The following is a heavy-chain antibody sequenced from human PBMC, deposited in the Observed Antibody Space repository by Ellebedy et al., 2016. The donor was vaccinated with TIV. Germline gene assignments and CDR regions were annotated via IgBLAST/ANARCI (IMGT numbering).Heavy chain of an antibody. Sequence: GESLKISCAASGFTFSSYSMNWVCQAPGKGLEWISYISSGGSSMKYADSVKGRFTISRDNAKNSLLLQMNSLRAEDTAVYYCARDQMGTMSYWGQGSLVIVSS. V-gene: IGHV3-48*04. CDR1: GFTFSSYS. D-gene: IGHD5-24*01. CDR2: ISSGGSSM. J-gene: IGHJ4*02. CDR3: ARDQMGTMSY.